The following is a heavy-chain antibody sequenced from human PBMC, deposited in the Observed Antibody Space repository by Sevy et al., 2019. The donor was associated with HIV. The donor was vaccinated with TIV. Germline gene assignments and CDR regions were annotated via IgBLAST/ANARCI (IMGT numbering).Heavy chain of an antibody. V-gene: IGHV3-30*03. CDR2: ISYDGSDK. J-gene: IGHJ4*02. Sequence: GGSLRLSCAASGFSFSSYEMNWVRQAPGKGLEWVALISYDGSDKYYGDSVKGRFTISRDNSKNTLYLQMNSLTPGDTAVYYCARDRYAGPNMSYLDYWAQGTLVTVSS. CDR1: GFSFSSYE. D-gene: IGHD2-21*01. CDR3: ARDRYAGPNMSYLDY.